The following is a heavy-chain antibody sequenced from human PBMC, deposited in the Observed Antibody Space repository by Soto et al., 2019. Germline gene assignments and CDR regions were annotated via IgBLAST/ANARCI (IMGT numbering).Heavy chain of an antibody. Sequence: ASVKVSCKASGGTFSSYAISWVRQAPGQGLEWMGGIIPIFGTANYAQKFQGRVTITADESTSTAYMELSSLRSEDTAVYYCARGPDYYYDTTGYYSGWGQGTLVTVSS. J-gene: IGHJ4*02. D-gene: IGHD3-22*01. V-gene: IGHV1-69*13. CDR1: GGTFSSYA. CDR2: IIPIFGTA. CDR3: ARGPDYYYDTTGYYSG.